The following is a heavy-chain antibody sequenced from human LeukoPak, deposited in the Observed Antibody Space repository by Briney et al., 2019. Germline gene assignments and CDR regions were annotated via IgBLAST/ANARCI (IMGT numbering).Heavy chain of an antibody. V-gene: IGHV4-30-4*01. CDR2: IYYSGST. CDR3: ARHEGWSNTTRFYRMDV. D-gene: IGHD3-3*01. CDR1: GGSISSGDYS. J-gene: IGHJ6*02. Sequence: SETLSLTCTVSGGSISSGDYSWSWIRQPPGQGLEWIGYIYYSGSTYYNPSLQSRVTISVDTSQKQFSLKLNSVTAADPAVYYCARHEGWSNTTRFYRMDVWGQGTTVTVSS.